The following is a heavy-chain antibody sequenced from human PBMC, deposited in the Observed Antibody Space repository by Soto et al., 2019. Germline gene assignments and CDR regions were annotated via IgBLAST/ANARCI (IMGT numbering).Heavy chain of an antibody. J-gene: IGHJ6*03. CDR3: ARDRGVAPPVAGNTHYYYYMDV. Sequence: QDQLVQSGVEVKKPGASVKVSCKASGYSFTNYGITCVRQAPGQGFEWMGWISAYNGNTKYAQKLQGRVTMTTDASKSTSYLELRSLTSDDTAVYYCARDRGVAPPVAGNTHYYYYMDVWGKRTTVPFSS. CDR1: GYSFTNYG. CDR2: ISAYNGNT. D-gene: IGHD6-19*01. V-gene: IGHV1-18*01.